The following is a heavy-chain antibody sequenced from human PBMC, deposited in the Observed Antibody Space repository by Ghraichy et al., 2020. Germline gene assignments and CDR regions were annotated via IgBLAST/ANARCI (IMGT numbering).Heavy chain of an antibody. CDR2: IYYSGST. J-gene: IGHJ4*02. CDR3: AGGLGVEYYFDY. CDR1: GGSISSYY. V-gene: IGHV4-59*01. Sequence: SQTLSLTCTVSGGSISSYYWSWIRQPPGKGLEWIGYIYYSGSTNYNPSLKSRVTISVDTSKNQFSLKLSSVTAADTAVYYCAGGLGVEYYFDYWGQGTLVTVSS.